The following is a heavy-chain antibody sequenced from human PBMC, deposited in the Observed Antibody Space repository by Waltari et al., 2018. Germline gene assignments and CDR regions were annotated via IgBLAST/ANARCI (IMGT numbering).Heavy chain of an antibody. J-gene: IGHJ3*02. CDR1: GFTFSSYA. CDR3: AKGSSSHDAFDI. Sequence: EVQLLESGGGLVQPGGSLRLSCAASGFTFSSYAMTWGRQAPGKGLVWVSAISGSGGSTYYADSVKGRFTISRDNSKNTLYLQMNSLRAEDTAVYYCAKGSSSHDAFDIWGQGTMVTVSS. D-gene: IGHD6-6*01. V-gene: IGHV3-23*01. CDR2: ISGSGGST.